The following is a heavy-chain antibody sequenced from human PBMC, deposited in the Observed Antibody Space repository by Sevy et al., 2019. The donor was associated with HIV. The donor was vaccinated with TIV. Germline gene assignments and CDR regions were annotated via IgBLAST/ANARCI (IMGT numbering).Heavy chain of an antibody. V-gene: IGHV3-48*03. D-gene: IGHD3-3*01. CDR3: AKRGGQYDLGMDV. CDR1: GFTFRSFE. CDR2: ISSSGDTT. Sequence: GGSLRLSCAASGFTFRSFEMNWVRQAPGKGLEWVSYISSSGDTTDSTDSVRGRFTISRDNAKKSLYLQMNSLRGEDTAIYYCAKRGGQYDLGMDVWGQGTTVTVSS. J-gene: IGHJ6*02.